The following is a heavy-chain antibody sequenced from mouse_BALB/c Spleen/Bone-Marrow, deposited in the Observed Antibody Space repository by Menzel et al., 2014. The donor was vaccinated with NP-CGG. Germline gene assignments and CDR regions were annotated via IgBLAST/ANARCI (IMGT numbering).Heavy chain of an antibody. D-gene: IGHD2-14*01. CDR3: ARSIEYRPLTY. J-gene: IGHJ3*01. CDR1: GYSFTGYN. Sequence: VQLKQSGPELEKPGASVKISCKASGYSFTGYNMNWVKRTNGKSLEWIGNIDPYYGGISYNQKFKDKATLTVDKSSSTAYMQLKSLTSEDSAVYYCARSIEYRPLTYWGQGTLVTVSA. V-gene: IGHV1-39*01. CDR2: IDPYYGGI.